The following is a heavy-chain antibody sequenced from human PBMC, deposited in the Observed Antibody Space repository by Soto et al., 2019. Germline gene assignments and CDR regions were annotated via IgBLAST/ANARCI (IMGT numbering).Heavy chain of an antibody. Sequence: AASVKVSCKSSGYTLTSYGIIWVRQATGQGLEWMGWISAYNGNTNYAQKLQGRVTMTTDTSTSTAYMELRSLRSDDTAVYYCARVNYDILTAYFDYWGQGTLVTVSS. CDR2: ISAYNGNT. CDR3: ARVNYDILTAYFDY. J-gene: IGHJ4*02. D-gene: IGHD3-9*01. CDR1: GYTLTSYG. V-gene: IGHV1-18*01.